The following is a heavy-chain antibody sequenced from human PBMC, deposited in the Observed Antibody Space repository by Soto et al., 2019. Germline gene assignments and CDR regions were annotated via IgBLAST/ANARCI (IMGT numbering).Heavy chain of an antibody. Sequence: QVPLVESGGGVVQPGRSLRLSCAASGFTFSSYGMHWVRQAPGKGLEWVAVISYDGSNKYYADSVKGRFTISRDNSKNTLYLQMNSLRVEDTAVYYCAKAQLETYYYYGLDVWGQGTTVTVSS. J-gene: IGHJ6*02. D-gene: IGHD1-1*01. V-gene: IGHV3-30*18. CDR1: GFTFSSYG. CDR2: ISYDGSNK. CDR3: AKAQLETYYYYGLDV.